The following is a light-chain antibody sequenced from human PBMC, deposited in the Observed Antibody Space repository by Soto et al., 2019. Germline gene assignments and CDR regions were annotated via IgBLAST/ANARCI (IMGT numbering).Light chain of an antibody. CDR2: GAS. V-gene: IGKV1-39*01. CDR1: QNIGTY. CDR3: LHSYSTPPS. J-gene: IGKJ4*01. Sequence: DIQMTQSPSSLSASVGDRVTITCRASQNIGTYLSWYQHIPGKPPKFLISGASNLQSGVPSRFSSIGAGTDFTLTISSLQPEDFATYYCLHSYSTPPSFGGGTRLEIK.